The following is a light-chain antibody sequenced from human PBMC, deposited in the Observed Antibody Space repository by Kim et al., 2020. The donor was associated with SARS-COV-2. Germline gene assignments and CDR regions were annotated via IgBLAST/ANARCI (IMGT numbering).Light chain of an antibody. CDR3: CSYTSSSIL. J-gene: IGLJ3*02. CDR1: SRDGGGYNT. Sequence: PGQSITISCTGTSRDGGGYNTVSWYQQQPGKAPKLIIYDGSSRPSGTSNRFSASKSANTASLTISGLQAEDEADYYCCSYTSSSILFGGGTKVTVL. CDR2: DGS. V-gene: IGLV2-14*03.